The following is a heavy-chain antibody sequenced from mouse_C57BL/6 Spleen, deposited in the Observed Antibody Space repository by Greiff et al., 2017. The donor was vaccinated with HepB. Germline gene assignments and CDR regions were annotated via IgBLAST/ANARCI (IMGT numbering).Heavy chain of an antibody. Sequence: EVKLMESGGGLVKPGGSLKLSCAASGFTFSDYGMHWVRQAPEKGLEWVAYISSGSSTNYYADTVKGRFTISRDNAKNTLFLQMTSLRSEDAAMYCCAREEPYDYDGFAYWGQGTLVTVSA. V-gene: IGHV5-17*01. CDR3: AREEPYDYDGFAY. CDR1: GFTFSDYG. D-gene: IGHD2-4*01. J-gene: IGHJ3*01. CDR2: ISSGSSTN.